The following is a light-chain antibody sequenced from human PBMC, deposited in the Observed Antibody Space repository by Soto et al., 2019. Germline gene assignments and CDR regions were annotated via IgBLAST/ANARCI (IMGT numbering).Light chain of an antibody. Sequence: DIVMTQSPDSLAVSLGERATINCKSSQSVLYSSNNKNYLAWYQQKPGQPPKLLIYWASTRESGVPDRFSGSGSETDFTLTISSLQAEDVAVYYCQQYYSTSITFGGGTKVEIK. CDR3: QQYYSTSIT. V-gene: IGKV4-1*01. J-gene: IGKJ4*01. CDR1: QSVLYSSNNKNY. CDR2: WAS.